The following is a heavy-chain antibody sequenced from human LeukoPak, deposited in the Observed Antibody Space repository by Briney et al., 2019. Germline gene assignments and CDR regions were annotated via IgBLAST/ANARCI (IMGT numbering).Heavy chain of an antibody. J-gene: IGHJ4*02. Sequence: ASVKVSCKASGYTFSDYAMHWVRQAPGQRLEWMGWINAGNGDTKYSQKFQGRVTITWDTSASTVHMELSSLRSEDTAVYYCARNLVGKTDFGYWGQGTLVTVSS. V-gene: IGHV1-3*01. CDR3: ARNLVGKTDFGY. D-gene: IGHD6-19*01. CDR2: INAGNGDT. CDR1: GYTFSDYA.